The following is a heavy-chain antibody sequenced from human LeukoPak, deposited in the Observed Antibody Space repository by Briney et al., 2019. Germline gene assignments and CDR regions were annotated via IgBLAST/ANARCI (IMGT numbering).Heavy chain of an antibody. CDR3: AKAQHDYGDLPPHDAFDI. V-gene: IGHV3-11*01. CDR1: GFSFSDYY. J-gene: IGHJ3*02. Sequence: GGSLRLSCAASGFSFSDYYMSWIRQAPGKGLEWVSDISSSGSTIYYADSVKGRFTISRDNAKNSLYLQMNSLRAEDTALYYCAKAQHDYGDLPPHDAFDIWGQGTMVTVSS. D-gene: IGHD4-17*01. CDR2: ISSSGSTI.